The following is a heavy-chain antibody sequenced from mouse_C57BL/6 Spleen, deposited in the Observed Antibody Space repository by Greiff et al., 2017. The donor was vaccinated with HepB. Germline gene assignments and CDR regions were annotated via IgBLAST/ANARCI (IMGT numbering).Heavy chain of an antibody. CDR3: ARIKKLVATYFDY. V-gene: IGHV1S81*02. CDR2: TNPTNGRT. Sequence: QVQLKQSGAELVKAGASVKMSCKASGYTFTSYWMHWVKQRLGQGLEWFAETNPTNGRTYYNEKFKSKATLTVDKSSSTAYMLLSGTTFEDSAVYYCARIKKLVATYFDYWGQGTTLTVSS. D-gene: IGHD1-1*01. CDR1: GYTFTSYW. J-gene: IGHJ2*01.